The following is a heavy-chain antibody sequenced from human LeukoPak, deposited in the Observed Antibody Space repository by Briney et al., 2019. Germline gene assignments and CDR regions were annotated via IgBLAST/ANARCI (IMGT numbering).Heavy chain of an antibody. D-gene: IGHD3-22*01. CDR2: IWSDASNQ. CDR3: ASSVARITMIVG. Sequence: AGGSLRLSCAASGFSFSTYAMHWVRQAPGKGLDWVAMIWSDASNQYYADSVKGRFTISRDNSKNTLYLQLNSLRAEDTAVYYCASSVARITMIVGWGQGILVTVSS. J-gene: IGHJ4*02. V-gene: IGHV3-33*01. CDR1: GFSFSTYA.